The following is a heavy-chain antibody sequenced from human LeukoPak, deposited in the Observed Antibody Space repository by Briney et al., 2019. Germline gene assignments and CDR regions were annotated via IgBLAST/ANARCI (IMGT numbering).Heavy chain of an antibody. Sequence: GASVKVSCKASGGTFSSYAISWVRQAPGEGLEWMGRIIPILGIANYAQKFQGRVTITADKSTSTAYMELSSLRSEDTAVYYCAPGGTRGIDYSRDWGQGTLVTVSS. CDR2: IIPILGIA. V-gene: IGHV1-69*04. D-gene: IGHD4-11*01. J-gene: IGHJ4*02. CDR1: GGTFSSYA. CDR3: APGGTRGIDYSRD.